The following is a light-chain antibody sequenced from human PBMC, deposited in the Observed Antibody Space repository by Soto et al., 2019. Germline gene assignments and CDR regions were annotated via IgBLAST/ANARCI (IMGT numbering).Light chain of an antibody. V-gene: IGKV3-15*01. J-gene: IGKJ1*01. CDR2: GAS. CDR3: QQYNNWLGT. CDR1: QSVSSN. Sequence: IGMTLSPATVSVSTGERATLSCRASQSVSSNLAWYQQKPGQAPRLLIYGASTRATGIPARFSGSGSGTEFTLTISSLQSEDFAVYYCQQYNNWLGTFGQGTKVDI.